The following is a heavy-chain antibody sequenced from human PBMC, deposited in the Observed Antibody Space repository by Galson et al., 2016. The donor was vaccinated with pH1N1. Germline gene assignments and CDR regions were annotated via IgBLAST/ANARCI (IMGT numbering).Heavy chain of an antibody. V-gene: IGHV3-33*01. CDR3: ARGGVTIFGIVNPAFGMDV. Sequence: SLRLSCAASGFTFSSHGMHWVRQAPGKGLEWVALIGYGGSTIHYVESVKGRFTISRDNSKNTVYLQMSSLRAEDTAVYYCARGGVTIFGIVNPAFGMDVWGQGTTVTVSS. CDR1: GFTFSSHG. CDR2: IGYGGSTI. D-gene: IGHD3-3*01. J-gene: IGHJ6*02.